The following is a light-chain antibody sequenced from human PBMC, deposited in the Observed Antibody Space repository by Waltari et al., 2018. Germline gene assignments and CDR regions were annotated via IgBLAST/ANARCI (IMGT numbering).Light chain of an antibody. Sequence: QSALTQPPSASGSPGQPVNISCTGTSSDGGGYKYVSLYQQHPGKAPKLIIYEVTKRPSGVPDRFSGSKSGNTASLTVSGLQADDEADYYCNSYAGRNRLGVFGGGTKVTVL. CDR3: NSYAGRNRLGV. V-gene: IGLV2-8*01. CDR1: SSDGGGYKY. CDR2: EVT. J-gene: IGLJ2*01.